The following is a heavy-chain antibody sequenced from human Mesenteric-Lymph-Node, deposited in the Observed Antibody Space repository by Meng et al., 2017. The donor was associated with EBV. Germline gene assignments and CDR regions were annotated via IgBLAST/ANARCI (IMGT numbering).Heavy chain of an antibody. V-gene: IGHV4-34*01. CDR2: INQVGST. CDR1: GGSFGGYF. D-gene: IGHD3-10*01. CDR3: ARSGAIIGVQGAPDY. Sequence: QVQLQQWGAGLLRPSEPLSLTCAVSGGSFGGYFWTWVRLAPGKGLEWIGEINQVGSTNYNPSLRSRVTISVGTSKTQFSLEVTSVTAADTAVYYCARSGAIIGVQGAPDYWGQGTLVTVSS. J-gene: IGHJ4*02.